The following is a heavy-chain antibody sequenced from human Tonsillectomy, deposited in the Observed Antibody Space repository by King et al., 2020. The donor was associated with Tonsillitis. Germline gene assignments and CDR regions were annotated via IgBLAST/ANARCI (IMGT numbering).Heavy chain of an antibody. J-gene: IGHJ4*02. CDR1: GFSFSDYG. V-gene: IGHV3-33*01. CDR3: ARDLGRHYNILTGYFNSPPGF. Sequence: VQLVESGGGVVQPGRSLRLSCAASGFSFSDYGLHWVRQAPGKGLEWVAGIWYDGNNKYYADSVKGRFTISRDNSKNTRYLQMNNLRAEDTAMYYCARDLGRHYNILTGYFNSPPGFWGQGTLVTVSS. D-gene: IGHD3-9*01. CDR2: IWYDGNNK.